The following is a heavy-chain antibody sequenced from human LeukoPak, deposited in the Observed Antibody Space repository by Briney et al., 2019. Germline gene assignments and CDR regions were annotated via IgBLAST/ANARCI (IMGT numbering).Heavy chain of an antibody. CDR2: ISGSGAGT. D-gene: IGHD3-10*01. Sequence: RAGGSLRLSCAASGFTFSSYAMSRVRQAPGKGLEWVSTISGSGAGTYYADSVKGRFTISRDNSKNTLSLQMNSLRAEDTAVYYCAKHRMVRGVITDYYFDYWGQGTLVTVSS. CDR3: AKHRMVRGVITDYYFDY. V-gene: IGHV3-23*01. CDR1: GFTFSSYA. J-gene: IGHJ4*02.